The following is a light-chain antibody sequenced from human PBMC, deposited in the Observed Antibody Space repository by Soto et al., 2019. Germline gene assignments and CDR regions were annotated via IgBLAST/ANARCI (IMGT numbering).Light chain of an antibody. Sequence: QSVLTQPPSASGTPGQRITISCSGSGSNIGSNSVTWYQQLPRTAPKLLIYTNSQRPSGVPDRFSGSKSGTSASLAISGLQSGDEADYYCPTWDDSLNGCVFGTGTKVTVL. CDR3: PTWDDSLNGCV. V-gene: IGLV1-44*01. CDR1: GSNIGSNS. J-gene: IGLJ1*01. CDR2: TNS.